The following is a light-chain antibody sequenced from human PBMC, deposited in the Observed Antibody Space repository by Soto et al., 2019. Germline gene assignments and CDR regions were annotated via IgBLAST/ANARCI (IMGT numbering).Light chain of an antibody. CDR1: QSISSW. V-gene: IGKV1-5*03. Sequence: DIQMTQSPSTLSGSVGDRVTITCRASQSISSWLAWYQQKPGKAPKLLIYKASSLRSEIPSRFSGSGFGTDFTLTISSLQPEDAATYYCQQSYNTPSFGQGTRLEIK. CDR3: QQSYNTPS. J-gene: IGKJ5*01. CDR2: KAS.